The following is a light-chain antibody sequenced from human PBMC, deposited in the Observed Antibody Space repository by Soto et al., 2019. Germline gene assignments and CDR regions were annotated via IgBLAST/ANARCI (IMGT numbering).Light chain of an antibody. CDR3: QQYGSSPWT. Sequence: DIAITQSPAALSVSAGERATLSCRASQSLTTNLAWYQQKPGQPPRLLIYGASSRATGIPDRFSGSGSGADVTLTISRLEPEEFAGYYCQQYGSSPWTFGQGPRWIS. J-gene: IGKJ1*01. CDR1: QSLTTN. V-gene: IGKV3-20*01. CDR2: GAS.